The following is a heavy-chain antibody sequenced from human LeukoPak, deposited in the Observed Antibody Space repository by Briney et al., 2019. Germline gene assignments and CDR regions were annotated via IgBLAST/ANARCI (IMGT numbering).Heavy chain of an antibody. CDR3: AIIKQQLRVDYYYYMDV. CDR2: IIPIFGTA. V-gene: IGHV1-69*06. Sequence: ASVKVSCKASGGTFSSYAISWVRQAPGQGLEWMGGIIPIFGTANYAQKFQGRVTITADKSTSTAYMELSSLRSEDTAVYYCAIIKQQLRVDYYYYMDVWGKGTTVTVSS. D-gene: IGHD6-13*01. J-gene: IGHJ6*03. CDR1: GGTFSSYA.